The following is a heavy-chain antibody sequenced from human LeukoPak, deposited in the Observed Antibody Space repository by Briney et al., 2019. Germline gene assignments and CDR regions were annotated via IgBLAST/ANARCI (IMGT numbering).Heavy chain of an antibody. CDR1: GDSVGSDNYY. D-gene: IGHD3-22*01. V-gene: IGHV4-61*03. CDR2: IYHNGGT. Sequence: PSETLSLTCTVSGDSVGSDNYYWSWIRQLPGKGLEWIGYIYHNGGTKYNPSLRSRVTMSVDTFKNHASLKLGSVTAADTAVYYCARDRRGYYDSSGYFDRWGQGTLVTVSS. J-gene: IGHJ4*02. CDR3: ARDRRGYYDSSGYFDR.